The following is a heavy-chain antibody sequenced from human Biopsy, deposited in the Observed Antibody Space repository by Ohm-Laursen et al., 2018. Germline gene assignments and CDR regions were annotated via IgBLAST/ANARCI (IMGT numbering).Heavy chain of an antibody. CDR2: IYYSGSI. CDR3: ASMTAAIHEPNYSYYGMHV. D-gene: IGHD2-2*02. Sequence: SDTLSLTCTVSGGSVNSYSWSWIRQPPGKGLEWIGYIYYSGSINYNPSLKSRVTISLDTSKNQFSLKLSSVTAADTAVYYCASMTAAIHEPNYSYYGMHVWGQGTTVTVSS. V-gene: IGHV4-59*08. CDR1: GGSVNSYS. J-gene: IGHJ6*02.